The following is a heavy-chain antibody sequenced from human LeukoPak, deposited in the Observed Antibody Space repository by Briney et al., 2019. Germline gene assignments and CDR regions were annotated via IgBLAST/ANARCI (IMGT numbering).Heavy chain of an antibody. D-gene: IGHD6-19*01. CDR1: GFTFSSYS. V-gene: IGHV3-48*01. J-gene: IGHJ4*02. CDR2: ISSSSTI. CDR3: ARDTLYSSGWYSDY. Sequence: GGSLRLSCAASGFTFSSYSMNWVRQAPGKGLEWVSYISSSSTIYYADSVKGRFTISRDNAKNSLYLQMNSLRAEDTAVYYCARDTLYSSGWYSDYWGQGTLVTVSS.